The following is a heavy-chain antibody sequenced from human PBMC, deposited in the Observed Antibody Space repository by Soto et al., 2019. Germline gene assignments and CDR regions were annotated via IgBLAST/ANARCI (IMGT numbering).Heavy chain of an antibody. CDR3: ARSGLRRPHNPYRFFGLDV. CDR1: GATFTNSV. CDR2: IIPLLGTV. V-gene: IGHV1-69*06. D-gene: IGHD3-16*01. J-gene: IGHJ6*02. Sequence: QGQLVQSGAEVKKPGSSVKVSCRASGATFTNSVITWVRTGPGQGLEFMGWIIPLLGTVDYAENFQGRVTLTAYKVTNSVYVEMRSMRYDDTAVYYCARSGLRRPHNPYRFFGLDVWGHGTTVSV.